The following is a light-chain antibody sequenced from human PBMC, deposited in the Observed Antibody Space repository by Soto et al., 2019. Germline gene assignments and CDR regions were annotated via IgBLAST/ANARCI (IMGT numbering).Light chain of an antibody. Sequence: EIVMTQSPATLSVSPGDRATLSCRASQSVSTNLVWYQHKPGQAPRLPIYAASTRATGIPARFSGSGSGTEFTLTISSLQSEDFAVYYCQQYNDWPLDLTFGGGTKVEIK. J-gene: IGKJ4*01. V-gene: IGKV3-15*01. CDR2: AAS. CDR1: QSVSTN. CDR3: QQYNDWPLDLT.